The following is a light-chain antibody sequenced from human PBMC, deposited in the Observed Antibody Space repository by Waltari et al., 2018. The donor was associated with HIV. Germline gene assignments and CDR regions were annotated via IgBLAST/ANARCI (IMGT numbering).Light chain of an antibody. CDR1: SPSSGATDD. CDR3: QSYDSTLRVV. J-gene: IGLJ2*01. CDR2: ANN. Sequence: QPVLTQPPSVAGAPGQRVTISCTRSSPSSGATDDVHWYQQLPGTAPKLLIYANNNRPSGVPDRFSGSKSGTSASLAITGLQAEDEADYYCQSYDSTLRVVFGGGTKLTVL. V-gene: IGLV1-40*01.